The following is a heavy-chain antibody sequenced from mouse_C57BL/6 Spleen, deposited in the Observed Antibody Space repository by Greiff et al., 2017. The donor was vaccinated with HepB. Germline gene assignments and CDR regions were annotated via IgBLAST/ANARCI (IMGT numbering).Heavy chain of an antibody. D-gene: IGHD2-4*01. CDR1: GFTFNTYA. Sequence: EVKLVESGGGLVQPKGSLKLSCAASGFTFNTYAMHWVRQAPGKGLEGVARIRSKSSNYATYYADSVKDRFTISRDDSQSMLYLQMYNLKTEDTAMYYCVREGYDYDRALDYWGQGTTLTVSS. V-gene: IGHV10-3*01. CDR3: VREGYDYDRALDY. J-gene: IGHJ2*01. CDR2: IRSKSSNYAT.